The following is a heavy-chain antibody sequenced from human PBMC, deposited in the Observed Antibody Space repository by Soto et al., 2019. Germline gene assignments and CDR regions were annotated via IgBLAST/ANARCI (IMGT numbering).Heavy chain of an antibody. CDR1: GYTFTSYD. D-gene: IGHD5-18*01. Sequence: ASVEVSCKASGYTFTSYDINWVRQATGQGLEWMGWMNPNSGNTGHAQKFQGRVTMTRNTSISTAYMELSSLRSEDTAVYYCARGGYSYGYSGFDPWGQGTLVTVSS. J-gene: IGHJ5*02. CDR2: MNPNSGNT. CDR3: ARGGYSYGYSGFDP. V-gene: IGHV1-8*01.